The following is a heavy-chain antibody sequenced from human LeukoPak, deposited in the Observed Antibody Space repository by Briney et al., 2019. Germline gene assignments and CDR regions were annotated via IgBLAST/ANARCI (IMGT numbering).Heavy chain of an antibody. V-gene: IGHV3-30*18. J-gene: IGHJ4*02. CDR3: AKDYNVGVGATFFDY. D-gene: IGHD1-26*01. Sequence: SGGSLRLSCAASGFTSSSYGMHWVRQAPGKGLEWVAVISYDGSNKYYADSVKGRFTISRDNSKNTLYLQMNSLRAEDTAVYYCAKDYNVGVGATFFDYWGQGTLVTVSS. CDR2: ISYDGSNK. CDR1: GFTSSSYG.